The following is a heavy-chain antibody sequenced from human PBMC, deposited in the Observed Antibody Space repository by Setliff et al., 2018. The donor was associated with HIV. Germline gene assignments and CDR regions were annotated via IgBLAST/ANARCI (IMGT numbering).Heavy chain of an antibody. Sequence: SVKVSCKASGGSFNILGFTWVRQAPGQGLEWVGGIVPVVDAPIYAQRFQGRVVITADKSTGTAYMQLSSLKFEDTAVYYCATRPPGVHGFSIWGQGAMVTVSS. CDR3: ATRPPGVHGFSI. CDR1: GGSFNILG. V-gene: IGHV1-69*06. D-gene: IGHD3-10*01. CDR2: IVPVVDAP. J-gene: IGHJ3*02.